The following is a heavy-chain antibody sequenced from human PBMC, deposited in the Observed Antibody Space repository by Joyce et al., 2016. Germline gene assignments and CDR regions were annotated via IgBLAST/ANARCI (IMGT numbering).Heavy chain of an antibody. CDR1: GGSFSGFY. Sequence: QVQLQQWGTGLLKPSETLSLTCAVYGGSFSGFYWTWIRQPPGKDLEWMGEMNNSGSTNYNPSLRGRVTISSDRSKNQFSLQLRSVTAADTAVYYCARGGYCSGTTCYRVWRGLRDYYYYYMDVWAKGTTVTVSS. CDR2: MNNSGST. V-gene: IGHV4-34*01. D-gene: IGHD2-2*01. J-gene: IGHJ6*03. CDR3: ARGGYCSGTTCYRVWRGLRDYYYYYMDV.